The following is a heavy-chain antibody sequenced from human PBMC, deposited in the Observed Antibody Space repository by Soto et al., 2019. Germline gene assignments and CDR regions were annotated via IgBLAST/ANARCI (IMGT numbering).Heavy chain of an antibody. J-gene: IGHJ5*02. CDR3: AKEPGGVGWFDP. CDR2: ISGSGDRT. CDR1: GFTFSSYA. Sequence: EVQLLESGGDLVQPGGSLRLSCAASGFTFSSYAMSWVRQAPGKGLEWVSAISGSGDRTYYTDSVKGRFTISRDNSKNTPYLQMNSLRVEDTAVYYCAKEPGGVGWFDPWGQGTLVTVSS. D-gene: IGHD3-16*01. V-gene: IGHV3-23*01.